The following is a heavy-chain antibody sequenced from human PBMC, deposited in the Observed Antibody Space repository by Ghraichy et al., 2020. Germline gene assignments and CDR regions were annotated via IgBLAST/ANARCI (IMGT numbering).Heavy chain of an antibody. Sequence: SETLSLTCTVSGGSISSGGYYWSWIRQHPGKGLEWIGYIYYSGSTYYNPSLKSLVTISVDTSKNQFSLKLSSVTAADTAVYYCARTYYYDSSGYYVDAFDIWGQGTMVTVSS. CDR2: IYYSGST. CDR3: ARTYYYDSSGYYVDAFDI. J-gene: IGHJ3*02. CDR1: GGSISSGGYY. V-gene: IGHV4-31*01. D-gene: IGHD3-22*01.